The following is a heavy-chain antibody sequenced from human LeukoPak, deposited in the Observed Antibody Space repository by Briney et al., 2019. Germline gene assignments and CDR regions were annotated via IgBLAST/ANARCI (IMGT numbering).Heavy chain of an antibody. Sequence: SETLSLTCTVSGGSIGNYYWSWIRQPPGKGLEWIGYIYYTGSTNYNPSLKSRVTISVDTSKNQLSLRLTCVTAADTAVYYCARGKSCTTTGCYPPNWFDPWGQGTLVTVSS. CDR1: GGSIGNYY. J-gene: IGHJ5*02. CDR2: IYYTGST. V-gene: IGHV4-59*01. CDR3: ARGKSCTTTGCYPPNWFDP. D-gene: IGHD2-2*01.